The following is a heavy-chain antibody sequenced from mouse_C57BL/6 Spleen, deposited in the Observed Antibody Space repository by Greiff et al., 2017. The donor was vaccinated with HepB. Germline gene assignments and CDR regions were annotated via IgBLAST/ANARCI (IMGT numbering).Heavy chain of an antibody. CDR3: ARGYDGYPAWFAY. V-gene: IGHV5-17*01. Sequence: EVKVVESGGGLVKPGGSLKLSCAASGFTFSDYGMHWVRQAPEKGLEWVAYISSGSSTIYYADTVKGRFTISRDNAKNTLFLQMTSLRSEDTAMYYCARGYDGYPAWFAYWGQGTLVTVSA. CDR1: GFTFSDYG. CDR2: ISSGSSTI. D-gene: IGHD2-3*01. J-gene: IGHJ3*01.